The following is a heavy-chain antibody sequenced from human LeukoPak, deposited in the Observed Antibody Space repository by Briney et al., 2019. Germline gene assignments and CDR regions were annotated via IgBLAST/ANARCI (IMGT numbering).Heavy chain of an antibody. CDR2: IYYSGST. D-gene: IGHD3-22*01. J-gene: IGHJ4*02. Sequence: SETLSLTCTVSGGSISSSSYYWGWIRQPPGKGLEWIGSIYYSGSTYYNPSLKSRVTISVDTSRNQFSLKLSSVTAADTAVYYCARHPSHDSSGYSDYWSQGTLVTVSS. CDR3: ARHPSHDSSGYSDY. CDR1: GGSISSSSYY. V-gene: IGHV4-39*01.